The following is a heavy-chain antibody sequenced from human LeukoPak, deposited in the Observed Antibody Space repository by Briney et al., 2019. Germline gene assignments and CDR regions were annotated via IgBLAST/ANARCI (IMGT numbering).Heavy chain of an antibody. V-gene: IGHV4-39*02. J-gene: IGHJ3*02. CDR3: AREVEYYDSSGYRPHAFDI. D-gene: IGHD3-22*01. Sequence: PSETLSLTCTVSGGSIISSNHYWGWTRQPPGKGLEWFGSISYSGGTAYNPSLRSRVTISVDTSKNQFSLKVNSVTAADTAVYYCAREVEYYDSSGYRPHAFDIWGQGILVTVSS. CDR1: GGSIISSNHY. CDR2: ISYSGGT.